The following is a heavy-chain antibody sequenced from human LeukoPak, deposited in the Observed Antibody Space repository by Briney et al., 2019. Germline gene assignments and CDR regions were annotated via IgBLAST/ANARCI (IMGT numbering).Heavy chain of an antibody. Sequence: GGSLRLSCAASGFTFTKYWMTWVRQAPGKGLEWVADIKQDGSEKFYVDSVKDRFTISRDNAKNSLDLQINSLGAEDTAVYYCARGLDCRSTSCYLDNWGQGTTVTVSS. CDR3: ARGLDCRSTSCYLDN. J-gene: IGHJ6*02. V-gene: IGHV3-7*01. CDR1: GFTFTKYW. CDR2: IKQDGSEK. D-gene: IGHD2-2*01.